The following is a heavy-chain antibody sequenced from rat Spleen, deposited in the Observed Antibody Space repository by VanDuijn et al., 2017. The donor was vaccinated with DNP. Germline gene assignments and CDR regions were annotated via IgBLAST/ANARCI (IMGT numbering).Heavy chain of an antibody. V-gene: IGHV4-2*01. CDR1: GFNFNDYW. J-gene: IGHJ2*01. CDR3: ARGPNYGGYADYFDY. CDR2: INKDSSTI. D-gene: IGHD1-11*01. Sequence: EVKLVESGGGLVQPGRSLKLSCAASGFNFNDYWMGWVRQAPGKGLEWIGQINKDSSTITYIPSLKDKFTISRDNDQNTLYLQMSKLGSEDTAISYCARGPNYGGYADYFDYWGQGVMVTVSS.